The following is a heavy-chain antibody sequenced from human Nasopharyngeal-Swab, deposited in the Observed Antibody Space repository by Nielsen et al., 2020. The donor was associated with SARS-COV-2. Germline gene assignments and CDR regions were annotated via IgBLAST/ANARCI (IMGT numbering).Heavy chain of an antibody. CDR3: ARDFPFGGDVVY. V-gene: IGHV3-33*01. CDR1: GFTFSSYG. D-gene: IGHD3-10*01. Sequence: GESLKISCAASGFTFSSYGMHWVRQAPGKGLEWVAVTWYDGSNKYYADSVKGRFTISRDNSKNMLYLQMNSLRAEDTAVYYCARDFPFGGDVVYWGQGTLVTVSS. CDR2: TWYDGSNK. J-gene: IGHJ4*02.